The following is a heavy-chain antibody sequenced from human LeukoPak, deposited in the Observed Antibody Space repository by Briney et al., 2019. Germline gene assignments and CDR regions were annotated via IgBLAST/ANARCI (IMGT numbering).Heavy chain of an antibody. J-gene: IGHJ4*02. CDR2: ISGSGGST. D-gene: IGHD3-9*01. CDR1: GFTFSSHA. V-gene: IGHV3-23*01. CDR3: AKDHILRYFDWSPEYYFDY. Sequence: GGSLRLSCAASGFTFSSHAMSWVRQAPGKGLEWVSAISGSGGSTYYADSVKGRFTISRDNSKNTLYLQMNSLRAEDTAVYYCAKDHILRYFDWSPEYYFDYWGQGTLVTVSS.